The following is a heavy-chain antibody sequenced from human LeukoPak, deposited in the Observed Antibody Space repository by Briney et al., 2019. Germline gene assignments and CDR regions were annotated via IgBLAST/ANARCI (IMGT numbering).Heavy chain of an antibody. D-gene: IGHD6-19*01. CDR1: GFTFDGYA. CDR3: AKDLRGIAVAGMSSGFDY. Sequence: PGGSLRLSCAASGFTFDGYAMHWVRQAPGKGLEWVSGISWNSGSIGYADSVKGRFTISRDNAKNSLYLQMNSLRAEDTALYYCAKDLRGIAVAGMSSGFDYWGQGTLVTVSS. CDR2: ISWNSGSI. V-gene: IGHV3-9*01. J-gene: IGHJ4*02.